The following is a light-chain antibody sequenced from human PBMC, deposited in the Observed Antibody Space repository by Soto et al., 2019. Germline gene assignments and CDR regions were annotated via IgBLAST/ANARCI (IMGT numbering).Light chain of an antibody. Sequence: QSVLTQPASVSGSPGRSITISCTGASSDVGGYNYVSWYQHHPGKAPRLIIYEVSSRPSGVSHRFSGSKSGNTASLTISGLQAEDEADYYCSSYTSRNTLVFGGGTKLTVL. J-gene: IGLJ3*02. CDR3: SSYTSRNTLV. CDR1: SSDVGGYNY. V-gene: IGLV2-14*01. CDR2: EVS.